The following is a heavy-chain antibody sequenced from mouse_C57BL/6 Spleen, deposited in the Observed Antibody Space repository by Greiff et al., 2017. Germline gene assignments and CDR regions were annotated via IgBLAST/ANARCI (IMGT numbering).Heavy chain of an antibody. D-gene: IGHD1-1*01. V-gene: IGHV1-64*01. J-gene: IGHJ1*03. CDR2: IDPNSGST. Sequence: QVQLQQPGAELVKPGASVKLSCKASGYTFTSYWMHWVKQRPGQGLEWIGMIDPNSGSTNYNEKFKSKATLTVDKSSSTAYMQLSSLTSEDAAVXYCARHYYGSSTRYFDVWGTGTTVTVSS. CDR3: ARHYYGSSTRYFDV. CDR1: GYTFTSYW.